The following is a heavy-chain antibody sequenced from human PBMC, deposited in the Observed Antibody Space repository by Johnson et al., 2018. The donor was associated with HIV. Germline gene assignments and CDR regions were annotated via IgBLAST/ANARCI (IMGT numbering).Heavy chain of an antibody. D-gene: IGHD5-12*01. CDR2: IRYDGSNK. V-gene: IGHV3-30*02. J-gene: IGHJ3*02. Sequence: QVQLVESGGGVVQTGGSLRLSCAASGFTFSRYGMHWLRQAPGKGLEWVAFIRYDGSNKYYADSVKGRFTISRDNSKNTLYLQMNSLSAEDTAVYYCAKDFGYPRPRDAFDIWGQGTMVTVSS. CDR1: GFTFSRYG. CDR3: AKDFGYPRPRDAFDI.